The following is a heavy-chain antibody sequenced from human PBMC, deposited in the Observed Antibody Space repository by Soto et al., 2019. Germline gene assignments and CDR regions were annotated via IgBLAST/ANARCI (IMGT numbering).Heavy chain of an antibody. V-gene: IGHV4-31*03. Sequence: QVQLQESGPGLVKPSQTLSLTCTVSGGSISSGGYYWSWIRQHPGKGLEGMGYIYYSGSTYYNPSLKRRVTLSVDTSKNQFPLKLSSVTAADTAVYYCARTGDILTGRTYYFDYWGQGTLVTVSS. D-gene: IGHD3-9*01. CDR1: GGSISSGGYY. CDR2: IYYSGST. CDR3: ARTGDILTGRTYYFDY. J-gene: IGHJ4*02.